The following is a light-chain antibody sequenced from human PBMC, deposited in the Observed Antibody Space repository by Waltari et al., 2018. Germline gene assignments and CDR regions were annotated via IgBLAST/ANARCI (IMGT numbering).Light chain of an antibody. CDR1: SSNIGAGHD. Sequence: QSLLTQPPSVSGAPGQRVTISCTGSSSNIGAGHDVHWYQGSPGRAPNLLIYGNTKRPAGVPDRFSGSMSGSASSLAITGRQAGDEADYYCQSFDITVSGGVIFGGGTRVTVL. V-gene: IGLV1-40*01. CDR3: QSFDITVSGGVI. CDR2: GNT. J-gene: IGLJ2*01.